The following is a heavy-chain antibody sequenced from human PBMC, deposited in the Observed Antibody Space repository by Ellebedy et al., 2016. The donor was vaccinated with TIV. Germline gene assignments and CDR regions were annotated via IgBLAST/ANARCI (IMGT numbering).Heavy chain of an antibody. CDR2: ININSGDT. V-gene: IGHV1-2*02. CDR1: GYTFTNYH. CDR3: ARESITMILLAMDV. J-gene: IGHJ6*02. D-gene: IGHD3-22*01. Sequence: ASVKVSCKASGYTFTNYHMHWLRQAPGQGLEWMGWININSGDTDYAQNFRGRVTMTRDTSAETAYMELSRLRSDDAAVYYCARESITMILLAMDVWGQGTTVIVS.